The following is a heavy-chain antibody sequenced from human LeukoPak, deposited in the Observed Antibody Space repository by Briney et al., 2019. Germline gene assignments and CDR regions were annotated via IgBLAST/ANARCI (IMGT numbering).Heavy chain of an antibody. CDR3: ASYRVYGDPFDY. Sequence: QPGGSLRLSCAASGFTFSSYEMNWVRQAPGKGLEWVSYISSSGSTIYYADSVKGRFTISRDNATNSLYLQMNSLRAEDTAVYYCASYRVYGDPFDYWGQGTLVTVSS. CDR2: ISSSGSTI. CDR1: GFTFSSYE. V-gene: IGHV3-48*03. J-gene: IGHJ4*02. D-gene: IGHD5/OR15-5a*01.